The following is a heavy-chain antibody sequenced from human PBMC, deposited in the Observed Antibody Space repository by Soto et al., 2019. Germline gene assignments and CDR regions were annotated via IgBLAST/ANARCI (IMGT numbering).Heavy chain of an antibody. J-gene: IGHJ3*02. Sequence: PSDTMSLTCTVSGGRISSSSNYWGWIRQPPGKGLEWIGSIYYSGSTYYNPSLKSRVTISVDTSKNQFSLKLSSVTAADTAVYYCARPYVEMATILLDAFDIWGQGTMVTVSS. D-gene: IGHD5-12*01. CDR3: ARPYVEMATILLDAFDI. V-gene: IGHV4-39*01. CDR1: GGRISSSSNY. CDR2: IYYSGST.